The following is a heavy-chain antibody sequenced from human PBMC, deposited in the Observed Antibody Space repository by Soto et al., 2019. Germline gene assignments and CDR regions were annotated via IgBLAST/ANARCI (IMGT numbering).Heavy chain of an antibody. CDR1: GFTFSSYG. CDR2: IWYDGSNK. D-gene: IGHD6-19*01. Sequence: PGGSLRLSCAASGFTFSSYGMHWVRQAPGKGLEWVAVIWYDGSNKCYADSVKGRFTISRDNSKNTLYLQMNSLRAEDTAVYYCASDPSGWYPDSWFDPWGQGTLVTVSS. J-gene: IGHJ5*02. V-gene: IGHV3-33*01. CDR3: ASDPSGWYPDSWFDP.